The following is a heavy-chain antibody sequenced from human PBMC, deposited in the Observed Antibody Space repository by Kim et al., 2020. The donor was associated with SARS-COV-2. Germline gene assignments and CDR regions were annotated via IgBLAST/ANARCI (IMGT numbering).Heavy chain of an antibody. CDR3: ARGRVVADKKWCYVDS. CDR2: ISSSSSNI. J-gene: IGHJ4*02. CDR1: GFTFSTYS. D-gene: IGHD2-15*01. Sequence: GGSLRLSCAASGFTFSTYSMNWVRQAPGKGLEWVSYISSSSSNIYYADSEKGRFTISRDNAKNSLYLQMNSLRAEDTAVYYCARGRVVADKKWCYVDSCGQGDLVTVSS. V-gene: IGHV3-21*01.